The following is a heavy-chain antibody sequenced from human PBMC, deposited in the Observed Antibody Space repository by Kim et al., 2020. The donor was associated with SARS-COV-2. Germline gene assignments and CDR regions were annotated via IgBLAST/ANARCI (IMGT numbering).Heavy chain of an antibody. CDR1: GFTFSSYG. CDR3: ARGYYDSSGYYYVDY. J-gene: IGHJ4*02. D-gene: IGHD3-22*01. CDR2: IWYDGSNK. Sequence: GGSLRLSCAASGFTFSSYGMHWVLQAPGKGLEWVAVIWYDGSNKYYADSVKGRFTISRDNSKNTLYLQMNSLRAEDTAVYYCARGYYDSSGYYYVDYWGQGTLVTVSS. V-gene: IGHV3-33*01.